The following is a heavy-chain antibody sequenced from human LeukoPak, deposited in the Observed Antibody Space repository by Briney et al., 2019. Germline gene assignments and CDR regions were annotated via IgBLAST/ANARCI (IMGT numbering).Heavy chain of an antibody. CDR1: GGSFSGYY. J-gene: IGHJ4*02. CDR2: INHSGST. V-gene: IGHV4-34*01. CDR3: ARGGRRQSYYDSSGYYRRDFDY. Sequence: SETLSLTCAVYGGSFSGYYWSWIRQPPGKGLEWIGEINHSGSTNYNPSLKSRVTISVDTSKNQFSLKLSSVTAADTAVYYCARGGRRQSYYDSSGYYRRDFDYWGQGILVTVSS. D-gene: IGHD3-22*01.